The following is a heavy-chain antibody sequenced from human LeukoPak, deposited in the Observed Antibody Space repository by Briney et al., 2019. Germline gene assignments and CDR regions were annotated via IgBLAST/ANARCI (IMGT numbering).Heavy chain of an antibody. CDR2: ITGGGGSA. Sequence: GGSLRLSCAASGFTFSNYVMSWVRQAPGKGLEWVSKITGGGGSAYYADSVKGRFTISRDNSKNTVYLQMYSLRAEDTAVYYCAKGGRDCGDSCYSSWFDPWGQGTLGTVSS. D-gene: IGHD2-15*01. CDR3: AKGGRDCGDSCYSSWFDP. J-gene: IGHJ5*02. V-gene: IGHV3-23*01. CDR1: GFTFSNYV.